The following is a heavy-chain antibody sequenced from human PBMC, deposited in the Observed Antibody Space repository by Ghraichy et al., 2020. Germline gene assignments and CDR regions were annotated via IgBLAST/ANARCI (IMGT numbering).Heavy chain of an antibody. CDR3: ARESSGRSRGKFYYYGMDV. CDR1: GFTFSTYE. CDR2: ISNSGSTI. Sequence: GSLRLSCTASGFTFSTYEINWVRQAPGKGLEWVSYISNSGSTIYYADSVKGRFTISRDNTKNSLFLQMNSLRAEDTALYYCARESSGRSRGKFYYYGMDVWGQGTTVTVSS. D-gene: IGHD1-26*01. V-gene: IGHV3-48*03. J-gene: IGHJ6*02.